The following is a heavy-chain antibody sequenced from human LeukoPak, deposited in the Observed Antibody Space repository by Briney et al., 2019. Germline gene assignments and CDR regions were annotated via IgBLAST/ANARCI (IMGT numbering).Heavy chain of an antibody. CDR3: ARGGIGRFGELDGLDY. V-gene: IGHV3-21*04. CDR2: ISSSSSYI. D-gene: IGHD3-10*01. CDR1: GFTFSSYS. Sequence: GGSLRLSCAASGFTFSSYSMNWVRQAPGKGLEWVSSISSSSSYIYYADSVKGRFTISRDNSKNTLYLQMNSLRAEDTAVYYCARGGIGRFGELDGLDYWGQGTLVTVSS. J-gene: IGHJ4*02.